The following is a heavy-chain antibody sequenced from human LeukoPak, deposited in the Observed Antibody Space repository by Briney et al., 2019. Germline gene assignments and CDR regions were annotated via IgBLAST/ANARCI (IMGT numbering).Heavy chain of an antibody. J-gene: IGHJ6*02. V-gene: IGHV3-7*03. Sequence: TGGSLRLSCAASGFTFSSYWMNWARQAPGKGLEWVASINHNGNVNYYVDSVKGRFTISRDNAKNSLYLQTSNLRAEDTAVYFCARGGCLDVWGQGATVTVSS. CDR3: ARGGCLDV. CDR1: GFTFSSYW. CDR2: INHNGNVN. D-gene: IGHD3-16*01.